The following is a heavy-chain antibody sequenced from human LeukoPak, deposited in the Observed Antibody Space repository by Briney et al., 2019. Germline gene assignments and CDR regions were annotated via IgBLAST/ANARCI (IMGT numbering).Heavy chain of an antibody. CDR1: GGSISSSSYY. D-gene: IGHD6-13*01. Sequence: PSETLSLTCTVSGGSISSSSYYWGWIRQPPGKGLEWIGSIYYSGSTYYNPSLKSRVTISVDTSKNQFSLKLSSVTAADTAVYYCARTELYSSSHNVIDYWGQGTLVTVSS. J-gene: IGHJ4*02. CDR3: ARTELYSSSHNVIDY. V-gene: IGHV4-39*07. CDR2: IYYSGST.